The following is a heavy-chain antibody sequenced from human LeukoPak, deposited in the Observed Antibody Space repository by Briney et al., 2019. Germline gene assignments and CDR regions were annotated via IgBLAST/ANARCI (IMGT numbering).Heavy chain of an antibody. CDR1: GFTFNRYN. Sequence: PGGSLRLSCAASGFTFNRYNMNWVRRAPGKGLEWVSSISTSSSYIYYADSVRGRFTISRDNSKNTLYLQMNSLRAEDTAVYYCARDGPVVTSSDYWGQGTLVTVSS. CDR3: ARDGPVVTSSDY. J-gene: IGHJ4*02. V-gene: IGHV3-21*01. D-gene: IGHD3-22*01. CDR2: ISTSSSYI.